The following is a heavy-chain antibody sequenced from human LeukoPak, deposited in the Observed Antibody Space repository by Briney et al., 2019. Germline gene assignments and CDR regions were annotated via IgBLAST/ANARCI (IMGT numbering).Heavy chain of an antibody. CDR1: GFTFSSYS. D-gene: IGHD1-26*01. CDR3: ARAKVGARDYFDY. J-gene: IGHJ4*02. CDR2: ISSSSSYI. Sequence: GGSLRLSCAASGFTFSSYSMIWVRQAPGRGLEWVSSISSSSSYICYVDSVKGRFTTSRDNVENSLYLQMNSLRAEDTAVYYCARAKVGARDYFDYWGQGTLVTVSS. V-gene: IGHV3-21*01.